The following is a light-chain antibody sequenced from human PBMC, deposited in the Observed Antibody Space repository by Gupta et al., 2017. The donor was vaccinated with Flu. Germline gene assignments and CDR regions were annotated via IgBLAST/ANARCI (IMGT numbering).Light chain of an antibody. CDR2: EVT. Sequence: SALTQPASVSGSPGQSITISCIGTSSDVGSYNLVSWYQQSPGRAPKLVIFEVTKRPSGVSDRFSGSKSAVTASLTISGLQADDEGDYYCCSYVGDNSLIFGGGTKLTVL. J-gene: IGLJ2*01. V-gene: IGLV2-23*02. CDR3: CSYVGDNSLI. CDR1: SSDVGSYNL.